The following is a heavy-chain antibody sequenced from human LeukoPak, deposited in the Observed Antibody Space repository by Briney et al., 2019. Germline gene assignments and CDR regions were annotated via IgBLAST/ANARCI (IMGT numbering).Heavy chain of an antibody. CDR2: IYSGGST. V-gene: IGHV3-53*01. Sequence: GGSLRLSCAASGFTFSSYAMSWVRQAPGKGLEWVSVIYSGGSTYYADSVKGRFTISRDNSKNTLYLQMDSLRAEDTAVYYCARVPPALSGWEIYFDCWGQGTLVTVSS. CDR3: ARVPPALSGWEIYFDC. D-gene: IGHD6-19*01. CDR1: GFTFSSYA. J-gene: IGHJ4*02.